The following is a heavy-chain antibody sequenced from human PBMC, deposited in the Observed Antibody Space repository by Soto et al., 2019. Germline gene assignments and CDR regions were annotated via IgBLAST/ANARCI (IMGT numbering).Heavy chain of an antibody. D-gene: IGHD2-21*02. CDR3: ARGVGVVTAILSYYYYGMDV. J-gene: IGHJ6*02. V-gene: IGHV4-4*07. CDR1: GGSISSYF. Sequence: LSLTCTVSGGSISSYFWSWIRQPAGKGLEWIGRIYTSGSTNYNPSLKSRVTMSVDTSKNQFSLKLSSVTAADTAVYYCARGVGVVTAILSYYYYGMDVWGQGTTVTVSS. CDR2: IYTSGST.